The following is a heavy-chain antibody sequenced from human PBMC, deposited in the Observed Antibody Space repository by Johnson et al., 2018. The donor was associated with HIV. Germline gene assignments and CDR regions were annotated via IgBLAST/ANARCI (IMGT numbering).Heavy chain of an antibody. J-gene: IGHJ3*02. D-gene: IGHD1-26*01. CDR1: GFTFSSYA. Sequence: VQLVESGGGLVQPGGSLRLSCAASGFTFSSYAMSWVRQAPGKGLEWVSAISGSGGSTYYADSVKGRFTISRDNSKNTLYLQMNSLRAEDTAVYYCARDHTNSGSYSTYAFDIWGQGTMVTVSS. V-gene: IGHV3-23*04. CDR2: ISGSGGST. CDR3: ARDHTNSGSYSTYAFDI.